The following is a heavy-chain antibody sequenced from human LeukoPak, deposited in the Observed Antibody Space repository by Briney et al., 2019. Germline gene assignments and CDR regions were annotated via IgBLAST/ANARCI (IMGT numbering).Heavy chain of an antibody. V-gene: IGHV4-34*01. CDR3: ARAYYDSSGYGY. D-gene: IGHD3-22*01. CDR1: GGSFSGYY. J-gene: IGHJ4*02. Sequence: PSETLSLTCTVSGGSFSGYYWSWIRQPPGKGLEWIGEINHSGSTNYNPSLKSRVTISVDTSKNQFSLKLSSVTAADTAVYYCARAYYDSSGYGYWGQGTLVTVSS. CDR2: INHSGST.